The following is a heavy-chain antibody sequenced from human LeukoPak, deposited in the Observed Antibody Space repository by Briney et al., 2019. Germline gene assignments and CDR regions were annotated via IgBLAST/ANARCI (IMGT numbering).Heavy chain of an antibody. Sequence: GGSLRLSCAASGFTFSSYEMTWVRQAPGKGLEWVSYISSSGSTIYYADSVKGRFTISRDNAKNSLYLQMNSLRAEDTAVYYCARNYDILTGYYSGAPYYYYYGMDVWGQGTTVTVSS. CDR3: ARNYDILTGYYSGAPYYYYYGMDV. CDR1: GFTFSSYE. J-gene: IGHJ6*02. V-gene: IGHV3-48*03. CDR2: ISSSGSTI. D-gene: IGHD3-9*01.